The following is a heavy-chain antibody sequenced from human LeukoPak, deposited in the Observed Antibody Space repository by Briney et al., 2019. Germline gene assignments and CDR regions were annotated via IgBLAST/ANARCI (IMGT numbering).Heavy chain of an antibody. CDR3: AKDKYSSSPLLGD. V-gene: IGHV3-23*01. D-gene: IGHD6-6*01. CDR1: GFTFSNYA. CDR2: ISGSGVST. J-gene: IGHJ4*02. Sequence: GGSLRLSCAASGFTFSNYAMAWVRQAPGKGLEWVSAISGSGVSTYYADSVKGRFTVSRDNSKNTLYLQMSSLRAEDTAVYFCAKDKYSSSPLLGDWGQGTLVTVSS.